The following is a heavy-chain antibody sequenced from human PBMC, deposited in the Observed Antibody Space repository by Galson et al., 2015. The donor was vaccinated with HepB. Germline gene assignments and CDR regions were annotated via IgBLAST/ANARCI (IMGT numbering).Heavy chain of an antibody. CDR3: ARDKGFGGLWD. D-gene: IGHD3-10*01. CDR1: GFTFSSYG. CDR2: IWYDGSNK. J-gene: IGHJ4*02. Sequence: SLRLSCAASGFTFSSYGMHWVRQAPGKGLEWVAVIWYDGSNKYYADSVKGRFTISRDNSRNTLYLQMNSLRAEDTAVYYCARDKGFGGLWDWGQGTLVTVSS. V-gene: IGHV3-33*08.